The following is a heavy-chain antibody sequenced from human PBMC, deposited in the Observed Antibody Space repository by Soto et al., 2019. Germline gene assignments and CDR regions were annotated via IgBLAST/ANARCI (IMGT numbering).Heavy chain of an antibody. CDR2: INQSGST. J-gene: IGHJ3*01. D-gene: IGHD3-3*01. CDR3: ASGGFF. Sequence: QVQLQQWGGGLLKPSETLSLTCGVYGGSFSGYSWSWIRQPPGKGLEWIGEINQSGSTYYNPSLKSRVTISLDTSKNQFSLKLSSVTAADTSLYYCASGGFFWGHGTVVTVSS. CDR1: GGSFSGYS. V-gene: IGHV4-34*01.